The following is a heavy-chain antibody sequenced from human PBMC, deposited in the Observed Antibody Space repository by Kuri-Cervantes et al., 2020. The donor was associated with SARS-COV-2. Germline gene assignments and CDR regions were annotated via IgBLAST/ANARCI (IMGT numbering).Heavy chain of an antibody. J-gene: IGHJ6*02. CDR1: GGSISSGAYS. D-gene: IGHD6-6*01. CDR3: ARAEAARLYYGMDV. CDR2: MYHSGRS. Sequence: SETLSLTCTVSGGSISSGAYSWTWIRQPPGKGLEWIGYMYHSGRSYYNPSLKSRVTISVDRSKNQFSLNLSSVTAADTAVYCCARAEAARLYYGMDVWGQGTTVTVSS. V-gene: IGHV4-30-2*01.